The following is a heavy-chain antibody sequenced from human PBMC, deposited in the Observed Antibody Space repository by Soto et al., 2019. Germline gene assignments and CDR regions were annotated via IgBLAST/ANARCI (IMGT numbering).Heavy chain of an antibody. Sequence: EVQLVESGGGLVKPGGSLRLSCAASGFTFSSYSMNWVRQAPGKGLEWVSSISSSSSYIYYADSVKGRFTISRDNAKNSLYLQMNSLRAEDTAVYYCAPQYYYGSGSAYFFDYWGQGTLFTVSS. D-gene: IGHD3-10*01. V-gene: IGHV3-21*01. CDR2: ISSSSSYI. CDR1: GFTFSSYS. CDR3: APQYYYGSGSAYFFDY. J-gene: IGHJ4*02.